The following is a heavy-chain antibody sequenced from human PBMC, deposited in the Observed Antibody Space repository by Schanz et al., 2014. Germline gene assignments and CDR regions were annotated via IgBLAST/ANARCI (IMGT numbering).Heavy chain of an antibody. CDR3: VRDKKGFVAVAGRAPFDY. Sequence: EVQLLESGGGLAQPGGSLRLACAASGFTFNNFNMNWVRQAPGKGLEWVSSISSSSMYIYQADSMRGRFTISRDNAKNSLYLQVNNLSAEDTAVYYCVRDKKGFVAVAGRAPFDYWGQGTLVTVSS. D-gene: IGHD6-19*01. J-gene: IGHJ4*02. V-gene: IGHV3-21*02. CDR1: GFTFNNFN. CDR2: ISSSSMYI.